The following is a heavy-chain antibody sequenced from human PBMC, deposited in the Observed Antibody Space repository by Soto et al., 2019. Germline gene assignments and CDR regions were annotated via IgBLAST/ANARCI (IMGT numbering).Heavy chain of an antibody. CDR1: GYTFTSYG. V-gene: IGHV1-18*04. J-gene: IGHJ6*02. Sequence: ASVKVSCKASGYTFTSYGISWVRQAPGQGLEWMGWISAYNGNTNYAQKLQGRVTMTTYTSTSTAYMEPRSLRSDDTAVYYCARGESGSDILTPYYYYGMDVWGQGTTVTVSS. D-gene: IGHD3-9*01. CDR3: ARGESGSDILTPYYYYGMDV. CDR2: ISAYNGNT.